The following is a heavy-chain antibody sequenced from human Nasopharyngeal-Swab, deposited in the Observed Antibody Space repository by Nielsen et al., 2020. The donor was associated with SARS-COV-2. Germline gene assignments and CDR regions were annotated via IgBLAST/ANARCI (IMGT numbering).Heavy chain of an antibody. Sequence: GESLKISCAASGFTFSSYWMSWVRPAPGKGLEWVANIKQDGSEKYYVDSVKGRFTISRDNAKNSLYLQMNSLRAEDTAVYYCARDPITMVQGGLNWFDPWGQGTLVTVPS. CDR2: IKQDGSEK. V-gene: IGHV3-7*03. D-gene: IGHD3-10*01. CDR3: ARDPITMVQGGLNWFDP. J-gene: IGHJ5*02. CDR1: GFTFSSYW.